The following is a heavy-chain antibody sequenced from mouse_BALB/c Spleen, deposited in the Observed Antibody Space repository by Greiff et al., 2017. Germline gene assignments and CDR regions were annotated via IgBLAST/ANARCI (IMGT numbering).Heavy chain of an antibody. CDR2: IDPANGNT. CDR1: GFNIKDTY. Sequence: VQLKESGAELVKPGASVKLSCTASGFNIKDTYMHWVKQRPEQGLEWIGRIDPANGNTKYDPKFQGKATITADTSSNTAYLQLSSLTSEDIAVYYCASEYYYAMDYWGQGTSVTVSS. V-gene: IGHV14-3*02. J-gene: IGHJ4*01. CDR3: ASEYYYAMDY.